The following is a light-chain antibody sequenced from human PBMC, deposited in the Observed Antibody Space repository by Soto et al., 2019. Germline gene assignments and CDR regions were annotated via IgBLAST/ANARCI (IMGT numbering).Light chain of an antibody. Sequence: IQLTQSPSSLSASVGDSVTIACRASQGISRYLAWYQQKPGRAPQLLISAASTLQSGVPSRFSGSGSGTHFTLVISSLQPEDFAVYYCQQRSNWPPVTFGQGTRLEIK. J-gene: IGKJ5*01. CDR1: QGISRY. CDR3: QQRSNWPPVT. V-gene: IGKV1-9*01. CDR2: AAS.